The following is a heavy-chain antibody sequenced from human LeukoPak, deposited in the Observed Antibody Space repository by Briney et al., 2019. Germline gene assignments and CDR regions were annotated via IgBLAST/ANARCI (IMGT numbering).Heavy chain of an antibody. CDR3: AREGLDTAMVPFFDN. J-gene: IGHJ4*02. D-gene: IGHD5-18*01. CDR2: MYTSGNT. CDR1: GGSISSYY. V-gene: IGHV4-4*07. Sequence: SETLSLTCAVSGGSISSYYWSWIRQPAGKGLEWIGRMYTSGNTNYNPSLKSRVTMSVDTSKNQFSLKLSSMTAADTAVYYCAREGLDTAMVPFFDNWGQGTLVTVSS.